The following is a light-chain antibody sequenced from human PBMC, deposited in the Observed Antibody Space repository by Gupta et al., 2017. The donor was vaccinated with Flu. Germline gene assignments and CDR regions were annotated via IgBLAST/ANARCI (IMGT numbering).Light chain of an antibody. V-gene: IGLV6-57*03. CDR2: EDN. CDR3: QSYDSSKEV. CDR1: SGSIASNY. J-gene: IGLJ3*02. Sequence: NFMLTQPHSVSESPGKTVTISCTRSSGSIASNYVQWYQQRPGSAPTTVIYEDNQRPSGVPDRFSGSIDSSSNSASLTISGLKTEDEAGYYCQSYDSSKEVFGGGTKLTVL.